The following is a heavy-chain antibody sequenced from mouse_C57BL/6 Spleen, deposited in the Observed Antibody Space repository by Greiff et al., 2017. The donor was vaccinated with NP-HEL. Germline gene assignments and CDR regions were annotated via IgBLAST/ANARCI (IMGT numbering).Heavy chain of an antibody. V-gene: IGHV1-22*01. J-gene: IGHJ2*01. CDR3: ARGDLLLPFVDY. Sequence: VQLQQSGPELVKPGASVKMSCKASGYTFTDYNMHWVKQSHGKSLEWIGYINPNNGGTSYNQKFKGKATLTVNKSSSTAYMELRSLTSEDSAVYYCARGDLLLPFVDYWGQGTTLTVSS. D-gene: IGHD1-1*01. CDR2: INPNNGGT. CDR1: GYTFTDYN.